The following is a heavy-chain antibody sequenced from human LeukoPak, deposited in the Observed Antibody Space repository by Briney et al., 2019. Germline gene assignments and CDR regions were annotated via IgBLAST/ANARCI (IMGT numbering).Heavy chain of an antibody. V-gene: IGHV3-21*01. Sequence: GGSLRLSCAASGFTFSSYSMNWVRQAPGKGLEWVSSISSSTSYIYYADSVKGRFTISKDNAKNSLYLQMNSLRAEDTAVYYCARAGGSTVSHSDYWGQGTLVTVSS. CDR1: GFTFSSYS. CDR2: ISSSTSYI. J-gene: IGHJ4*02. D-gene: IGHD4-17*01. CDR3: ARAGGSTVSHSDY.